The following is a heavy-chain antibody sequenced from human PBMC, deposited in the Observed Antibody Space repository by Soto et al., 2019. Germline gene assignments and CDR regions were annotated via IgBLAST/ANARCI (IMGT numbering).Heavy chain of an antibody. CDR2: FYSSGSP. D-gene: IGHD3-22*01. CDR3: AREFYYDSSGIGFDS. J-gene: IGHJ4*02. Sequence: SETLSLTCTVSGGSVSSYGWSWIRQPPGKGLEWIGDFYSSGSPHHNPSLKNRVSISEDRSKNEFSLKLSSVTAADTAIYYCAREFYYDSSGIGFDSWGQGTLLTVSS. CDR1: GGSVSSYG. V-gene: IGHV4-59*02.